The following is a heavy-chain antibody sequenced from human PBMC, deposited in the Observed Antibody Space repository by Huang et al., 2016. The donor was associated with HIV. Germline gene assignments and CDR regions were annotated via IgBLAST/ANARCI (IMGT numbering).Heavy chain of an antibody. D-gene: IGHD3-22*01. J-gene: IGHJ4*02. V-gene: IGHV3-74*01. CDR1: GFSISSCW. CDR3: ARDPRIQSWLNFFDY. CDR2: INSDGGST. Sequence: EVQLVESGGGLVQPGGSLRLSCAASGFSISSCWMHWVRQAPGKGVVWVSRINSDGGSTSDADSVKGRFTISRDNAKNTLYLQMNSLRAEDTAVYYCARDPRIQSWLNFFDYWGQGTLVSVSS.